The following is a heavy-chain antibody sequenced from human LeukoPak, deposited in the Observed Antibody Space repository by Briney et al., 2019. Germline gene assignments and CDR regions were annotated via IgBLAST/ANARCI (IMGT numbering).Heavy chain of an antibody. CDR1: GYSISSGYY. CDR2: IYHSGST. J-gene: IGHJ3*02. CDR3: ARRSGITMIVVLISDAFDI. Sequence: SETLSLTCTVSGYSISSGYYWGWIRQPPGKGLEWIGSIYHSGSTYYNPSLKSRVTISVDTSKNQFSLKLSSVTAADTAVYYCARRSGITMIVVLISDAFDIWGQGTLVTVSS. D-gene: IGHD3-22*01. V-gene: IGHV4-38-2*02.